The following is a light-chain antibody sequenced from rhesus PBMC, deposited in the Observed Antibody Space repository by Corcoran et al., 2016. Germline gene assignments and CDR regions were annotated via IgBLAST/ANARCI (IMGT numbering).Light chain of an antibody. CDR1: QGISSW. J-gene: IGKJ3*01. CDR2: YAS. CDR3: QQYDDLPFT. Sequence: DIQMTQSPSSLSASVGDKVTITCHASQGISSWVAWYQQKPGKAPKPLIYYASSLKSGVPSRFSGSGSGTDYTLTISSLQPEDFATYSCQQYDDLPFTFGPGTKLDIK. V-gene: IGKV1-19*01.